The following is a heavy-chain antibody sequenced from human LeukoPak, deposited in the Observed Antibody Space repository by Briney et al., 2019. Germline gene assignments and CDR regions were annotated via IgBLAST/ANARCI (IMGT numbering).Heavy chain of an antibody. Sequence: GASVKVSCKASGYTLTSYGISWVRQAPGQGLEWMGWISAYNGNTNYAQKLQGRVTMTTDTSTSTAYMELRSLRSDDTAVYYCAGEGVAVADGAFDIWGQGTMVTVSS. J-gene: IGHJ3*02. CDR2: ISAYNGNT. D-gene: IGHD6-19*01. CDR1: GYTLTSYG. CDR3: AGEGVAVADGAFDI. V-gene: IGHV1-18*01.